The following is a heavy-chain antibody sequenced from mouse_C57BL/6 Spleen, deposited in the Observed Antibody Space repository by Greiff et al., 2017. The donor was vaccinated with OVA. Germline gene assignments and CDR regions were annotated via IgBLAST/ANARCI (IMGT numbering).Heavy chain of an antibody. CDR2: IDPETGGT. CDR3: TRERGLRRSFDY. CDR1: GYTFTDYE. D-gene: IGHD2-4*01. J-gene: IGHJ2*01. V-gene: IGHV1-15*01. Sequence: ESGAELVRPGASVTLSCKASGYTFTDYEMHWVKQTPVHGLEWIGAIDPETGGTAYNQKFKGKAILTADKSSSTAYMELRSLTSEDSAVYYCTRERGLRRSFDYWGQGTTLTVSS.